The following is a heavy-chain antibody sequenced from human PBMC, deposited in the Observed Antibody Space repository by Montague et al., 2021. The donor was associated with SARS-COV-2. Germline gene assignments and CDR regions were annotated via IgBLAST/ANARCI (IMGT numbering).Heavy chain of an antibody. V-gene: IGHV3-13*04. CDR3: ARGGEWSSSSLPDY. J-gene: IGHJ4*02. CDR2: IGIGGDT. D-gene: IGHD6-6*01. Sequence: SLRLSCAASGFTFGGYDMNWVRQAPGKGLEWVSAIGIGGDTYYLAAAKGRIIIFREYAKNSLYLQLSSLRVGETAAYYCARGGEWSSSSLPDYWGQGTMVTVSS. CDR1: GFTFGGYD.